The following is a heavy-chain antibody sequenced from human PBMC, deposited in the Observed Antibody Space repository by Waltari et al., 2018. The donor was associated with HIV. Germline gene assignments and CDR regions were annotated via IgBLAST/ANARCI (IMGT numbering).Heavy chain of an antibody. CDR1: GGSISSYY. J-gene: IGHJ4*02. V-gene: IGHV4-59*08. Sequence: QVQLQESGPRLVRPSETLSLTCTVTGGSISSYYWTWIRQPPGKGLEWIGYVYYAGHSNYNPSLKSRVTISADTSKNQFSLTLKSVTAADTALYFCARQRYSSSPDLEDWGQGMLVAVSS. CDR2: VYYAGHS. CDR3: ARQRYSSSPDLED. D-gene: IGHD6-13*01.